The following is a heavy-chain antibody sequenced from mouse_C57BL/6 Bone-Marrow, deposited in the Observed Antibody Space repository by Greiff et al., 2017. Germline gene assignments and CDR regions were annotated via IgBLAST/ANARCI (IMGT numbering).Heavy chain of an antibody. CDR3: ERGAGGAMDY. CDR1: GFTFSDYG. Sequence: EVMLVESGGGLVQPGGSLKLSCAASGFTFSDYGMAWVRQAPRKGPEWVAFISNLAYSIYYADTVTGRFTISRENAKNTLYLEMSSLRSEDTAMYYCERGAGGAMDYWGQGTSVTVSS. J-gene: IGHJ4*01. V-gene: IGHV5-15*04. CDR2: ISNLAYSI. D-gene: IGHD3-1*01.